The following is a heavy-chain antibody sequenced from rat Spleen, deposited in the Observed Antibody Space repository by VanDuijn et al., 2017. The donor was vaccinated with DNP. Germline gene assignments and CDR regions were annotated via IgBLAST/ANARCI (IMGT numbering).Heavy chain of an antibody. V-gene: IGHV5S23*01. D-gene: IGHD1-1*01. J-gene: IGHJ2*01. Sequence: EVQLVESGGGLVQPGRSLKLSCAASGFSFSKYDMAWVRQAPTKGLEWVASISTGGGNTYYRDSGKCRFTISRDNPKSTLYLQMASLRSEDTTAYYCATHPTYYIGLNYFDYWGQGLMVTVSS. CDR3: ATHPTYYIGLNYFDY. CDR1: GFSFSKYD. CDR2: ISTGGGNT.